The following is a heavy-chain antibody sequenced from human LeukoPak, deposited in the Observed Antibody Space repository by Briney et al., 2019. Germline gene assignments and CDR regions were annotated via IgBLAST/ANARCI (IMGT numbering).Heavy chain of an antibody. CDR3: ARDLDSSGYYFDY. CDR2: IFHFGST. V-gene: IGHV4-38-2*02. D-gene: IGHD3-22*01. J-gene: IGHJ4*02. Sequence: SETLSLTCTVSGYSINSGYYWGWIRQPPGKGLEWIGNIFHFGSTYYNPSLKSRVTISVDTSKNQFSLKLSSVTAADTAVYYCARDLDSSGYYFDYWGQGTLVTVSS. CDR1: GYSINSGYY.